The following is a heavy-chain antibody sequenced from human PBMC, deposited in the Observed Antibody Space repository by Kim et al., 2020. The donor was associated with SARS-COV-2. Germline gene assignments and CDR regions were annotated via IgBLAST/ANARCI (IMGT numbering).Heavy chain of an antibody. CDR3: AGLWFGDLLPDY. CDR2: ISADGTDK. V-gene: IGHV3-30*04. CDR1: GFGFSGYA. Sequence: GGSLRLSCAASGFGFSGYAMHWVRQAPGKGLEWVALISADGTDKFYSDTVKGRFTISRDNSEKTLLLQMDSLRADESAVYYCAGLWFGDLLPDYWGQGTLVTVSS. D-gene: IGHD3-10*01. J-gene: IGHJ4*02.